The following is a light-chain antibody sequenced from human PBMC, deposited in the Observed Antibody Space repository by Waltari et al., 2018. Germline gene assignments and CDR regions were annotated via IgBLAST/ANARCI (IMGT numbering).Light chain of an antibody. CDR3: AAWDDSLSGLV. Sequence: QSVLTHPPSASGAPGPKVPISCNGSSTNIGSNYVYWYQLLPVTAPKLLICKNNQRRSGVPDRFSDSKSGTSASLAINGLRSEDEADYYCAAWDDSLSGLVLGGGTKVTVL. V-gene: IGLV1-47*01. J-gene: IGLJ3*02. CDR2: KNN. CDR1: STNIGSNY.